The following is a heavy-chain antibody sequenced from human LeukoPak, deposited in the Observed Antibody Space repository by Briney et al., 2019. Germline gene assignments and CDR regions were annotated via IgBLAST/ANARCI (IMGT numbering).Heavy chain of an antibody. Sequence: SETLSLTCAVYGGSFSGYYWSWIRQPPRKGLEWIGEINHSGITNYNPSLKSRVTISVDTSKNQFSLKLSSVTAADTAVYYCATTYYDSSGYYYLGYWGQGTLVTVSP. D-gene: IGHD3-22*01. V-gene: IGHV4-34*01. CDR1: GGSFSGYY. CDR2: INHSGIT. J-gene: IGHJ4*02. CDR3: ATTYYDSSGYYYLGY.